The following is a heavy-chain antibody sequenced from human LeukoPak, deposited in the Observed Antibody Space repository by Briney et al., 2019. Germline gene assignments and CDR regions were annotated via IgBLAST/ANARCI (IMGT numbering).Heavy chain of an antibody. D-gene: IGHD2-2*01. V-gene: IGHV4-34*01. CDR3: ARGGERESVVVPAAMPVDY. Sequence: SETLCLTCAVYGGSFSGYYWSWICQPPGKGLEWMGEINHSGSTNYNPSLKSRVTISVDTSKNQSSLKLSSVTAADTAVYYCARGGERESVVVPAAMPVDYWGQGTLVTVSS. CDR2: INHSGST. CDR1: GGSFSGYY. J-gene: IGHJ4*02.